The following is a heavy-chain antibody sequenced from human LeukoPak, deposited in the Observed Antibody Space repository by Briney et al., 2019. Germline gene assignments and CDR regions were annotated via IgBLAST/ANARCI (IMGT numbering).Heavy chain of an antibody. D-gene: IGHD3-9*01. Sequence: HPGRSLRLSCAASGFTFSSYGMHWVRQAPGKGLEWVADISYDGSNKYYADSVKGRFTISRDSSKNTLYLQMNSLRAVDTAVYFCAKDRRVYDILTPFDYWGQGTLVTVSS. CDR3: AKDRRVYDILTPFDY. V-gene: IGHV3-30*18. CDR1: GFTFSSYG. J-gene: IGHJ4*02. CDR2: ISYDGSNK.